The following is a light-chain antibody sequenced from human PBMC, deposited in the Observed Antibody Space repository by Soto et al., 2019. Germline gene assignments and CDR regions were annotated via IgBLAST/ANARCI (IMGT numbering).Light chain of an antibody. J-gene: IGKJ5*01. Sequence: EMVFTQSPATLALSPGERATLSCRASRSVSSYLAWYQQKPGQAPRLLIYDASNRATGIPARFSGSGSATDFTLAISSLEPEDFAVYYCQQHSNWPPSITFGQGTRLEIK. CDR3: QQHSNWPPSIT. CDR1: RSVSSY. CDR2: DAS. V-gene: IGKV3-11*01.